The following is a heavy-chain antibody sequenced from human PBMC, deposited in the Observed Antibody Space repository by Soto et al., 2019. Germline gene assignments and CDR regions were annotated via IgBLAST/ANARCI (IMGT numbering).Heavy chain of an antibody. J-gene: IGHJ4*02. CDR3: AKGRDSFGY. Sequence: SLILSRAASGFTFSSYGMHLVRQAPGKGLEWVAVISYDGSNKYYADSVKGRFTISRDNSKKTLYLQMNSLRAEDTAVYYCAKGRDSFGYWGQGTLVTVSS. CDR2: ISYDGSNK. CDR1: GFTFSSYG. V-gene: IGHV3-30*18.